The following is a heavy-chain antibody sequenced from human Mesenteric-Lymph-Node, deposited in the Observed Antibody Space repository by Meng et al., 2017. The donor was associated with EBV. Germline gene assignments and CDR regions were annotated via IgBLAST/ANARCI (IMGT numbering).Heavy chain of an antibody. CDR3: ARDHGGKYYY. CDR2: IIPMFGTA. Sequence: LVQAGAEVRKPGSSVKVSCKASGGSFSPYTITWVRQAPGQGLEWMGRIIPMFGTAKYAQNFQGRVTITADESTNTVYMELRSLGSDDTAVYYCARDHGGKYYYWGQGTLVTVSS. D-gene: IGHD1-26*01. J-gene: IGHJ4*02. V-gene: IGHV1-69*01. CDR1: GGSFSPYT.